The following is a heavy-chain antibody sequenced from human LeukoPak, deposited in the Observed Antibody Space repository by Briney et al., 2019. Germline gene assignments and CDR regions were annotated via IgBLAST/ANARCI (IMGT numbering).Heavy chain of an antibody. D-gene: IGHD5-18*01. CDR2: ISADGGST. CDR1: GFMFSNYD. V-gene: IGHV3-64*01. CDR3: AGGRGYIYGSDY. J-gene: IGHJ4*02. Sequence: TGGSLRLSCAASGFMFSNYDMHWVRQAPGKGLEYVSHISADGGSTYYAISVKGRFTISRDNSKNTLYLQMGSLRAEDMAVYYCAGGRGYIYGSDYWGQGTLVTVSS.